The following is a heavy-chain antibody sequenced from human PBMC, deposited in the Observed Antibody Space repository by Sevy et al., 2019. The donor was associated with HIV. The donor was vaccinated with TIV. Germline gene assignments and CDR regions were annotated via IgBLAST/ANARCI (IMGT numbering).Heavy chain of an antibody. CDR1: GYTLTELS. J-gene: IGHJ3*02. V-gene: IGHV1-24*01. D-gene: IGHD2-2*01. Sequence: ASVKVSCKVSGYTLTELSMHWVRQAPGKGLEWMGGFEPQDDETIYAQKFQGRVTMTEDTSTDTAYMELSSRTSEDTAVYYCATGDISTSVFYALDTWGQGTMVTVSS. CDR2: FEPQDDET. CDR3: ATGDISTSVFYALDT.